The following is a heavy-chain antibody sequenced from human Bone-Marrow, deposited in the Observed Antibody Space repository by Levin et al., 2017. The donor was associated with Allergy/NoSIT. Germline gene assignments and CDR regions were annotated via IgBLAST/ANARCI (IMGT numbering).Heavy chain of an antibody. V-gene: IGHV3-30-3*01. D-gene: IGHD3-10*01. J-gene: IGHJ2*01. Sequence: GGSLRLSCAASGFTFSSYAMHWVRQAPGKGLEWVSIISYDGTNKYYADSVKGRFTISRDNSKNTLYLQMNSLRAEDTAVYYCARDRGVGSGSRWYFDLWGRGTLVTVSS. CDR1: GFTFSSYA. CDR3: ARDRGVGSGSRWYFDL. CDR2: ISYDGTNK.